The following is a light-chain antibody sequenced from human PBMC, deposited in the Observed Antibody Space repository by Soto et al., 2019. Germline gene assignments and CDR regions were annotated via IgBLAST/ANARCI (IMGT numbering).Light chain of an antibody. J-gene: IGLJ2*01. CDR1: SSNIGTNT. V-gene: IGLV1-44*01. Sequence: QSVLTKPPSAAGTPGQRVTISCSGSSSNIGTNTVIWYQQLPGAAPRLLIYSDNHRPSGVPDRFSGSKSGTSASLDISGLQSDDEADYYCAAWDVSLVVFGGGTKLTVL. CDR3: AAWDVSLVV. CDR2: SDN.